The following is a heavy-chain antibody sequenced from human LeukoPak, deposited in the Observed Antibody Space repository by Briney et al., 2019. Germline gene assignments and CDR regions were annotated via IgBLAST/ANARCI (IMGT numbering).Heavy chain of an antibody. J-gene: IGHJ4*02. CDR1: GFNVSSNY. CDR2: IHRGGST. V-gene: IGHV3-53*01. Sequence: GGSLRLSCAASGFNVSSNYMRWIPKSPGKWLEWVSVIHRGGSTYHADSVKGRFTISGNNSKKPLYLQMTSLGAEGTAVYYCAKGWLQPYYFDYWGKGTLVTVSS. D-gene: IGHD5-24*01. CDR3: AKGWLQPYYFDY.